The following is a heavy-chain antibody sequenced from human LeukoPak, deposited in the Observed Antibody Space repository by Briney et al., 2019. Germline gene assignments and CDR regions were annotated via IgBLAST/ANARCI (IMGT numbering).Heavy chain of an antibody. CDR1: GFTFSSYA. V-gene: IGHV3-30-3*01. Sequence: GGSLRLSCAASGFTFSSYAMHWVRQAPGKGLEWVAVISYDGSNKYYADSVKGRFTISRDNSKNTLYLQMNSLRAEDTAVYYCARVGGGYSYGYCVDYWGQGTLVTVSS. CDR2: ISYDGSNK. CDR3: ARVGGGYSYGYCVDY. D-gene: IGHD5-18*01. J-gene: IGHJ4*02.